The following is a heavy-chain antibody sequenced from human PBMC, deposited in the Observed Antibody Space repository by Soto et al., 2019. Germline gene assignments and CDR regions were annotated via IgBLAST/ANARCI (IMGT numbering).Heavy chain of an antibody. CDR3: AKERIPAAIINYYYGMDV. J-gene: IGHJ6*02. V-gene: IGHV3-23*01. Sequence: GGSLSLSCSASGFSFSSYAMTWVRQAPGKGLEWVSAIDSDASTYYADSVKGRFTISRDKSKGTLYLQISSLRAEDTAVYYCAKERIPAAIINYYYGMDVWGQGTTVTVSS. CDR1: GFSFSSYA. CDR2: IDSDAST. D-gene: IGHD2-2*01.